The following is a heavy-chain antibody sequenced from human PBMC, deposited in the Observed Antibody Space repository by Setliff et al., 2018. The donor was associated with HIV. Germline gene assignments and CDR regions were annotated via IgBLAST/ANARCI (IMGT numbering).Heavy chain of an antibody. V-gene: IGHV3-7*03. CDR2: IKQDGSDM. J-gene: IGHJ4*02. CDR1: GLPFYNYW. CDR3: ATLVIPTRNFES. Sequence: GGSLRLSCVASGLPFYNYWMTWLRRAPGRGLEWVANIKQDGSDMHYIESVKGRFTIFRDNAKNSVFLQMNSPRAEDTAVYYCATLVIPTRNFESWGQGTQVTVSS. D-gene: IGHD4-4*01.